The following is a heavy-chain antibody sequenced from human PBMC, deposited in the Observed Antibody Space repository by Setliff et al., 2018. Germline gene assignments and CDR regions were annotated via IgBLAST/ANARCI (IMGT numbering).Heavy chain of an antibody. D-gene: IGHD3-10*01. J-gene: IGHJ5*02. CDR1: GGSFSTYY. CDR2: INHSGST. V-gene: IGHV4-34*01. Sequence: SETLSLTCAVYGGSFSTYYWIWIRQPPGKGLEWIGEINHSGSTNYNPSLKSRVTISVDTSKNQFSLKLSSVTAADMAVYYCARLGLWFGELYIGPWGQGTLVTVSS. CDR3: ARLGLWFGELYIGP.